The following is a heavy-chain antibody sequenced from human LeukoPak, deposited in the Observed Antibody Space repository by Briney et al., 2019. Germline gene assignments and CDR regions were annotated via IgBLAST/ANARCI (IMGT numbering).Heavy chain of an antibody. CDR3: ARGATVTTVDY. V-gene: IGHV1-69*06. CDR1: GGTFSSYA. J-gene: IGHJ4*02. CDR2: IIPIFGTA. D-gene: IGHD4-17*01. Sequence: ASVKVSCKASGGTFSSYAISWVRQAPGQGLEWMGGIIPIFGTANYAQKFQGRVTITADKSTSTAYMELGSLRSEDTAVYYCARGATVTTVDYWGQGTLVTVSS.